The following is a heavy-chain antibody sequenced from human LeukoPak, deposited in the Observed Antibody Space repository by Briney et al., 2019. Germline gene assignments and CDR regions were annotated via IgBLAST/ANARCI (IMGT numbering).Heavy chain of an antibody. J-gene: IGHJ4*02. V-gene: IGHV3-9*01. CDR3: AKVLAYTSAAYDY. CDR2: ISWNSGSI. D-gene: IGHD3-16*01. Sequence: SGGSLRLSCAASGFTFDDYAMHWVRQAPGKGLEWVSGISWNSGSIGYADSVKGRFTISRDNAKNSLYLQVNSLRAEDTALYYCAKVLAYTSAAYDYWGQGTLVTVSS. CDR1: GFTFDDYA.